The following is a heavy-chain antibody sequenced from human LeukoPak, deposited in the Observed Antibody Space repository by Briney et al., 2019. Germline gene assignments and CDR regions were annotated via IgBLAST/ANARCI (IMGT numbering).Heavy chain of an antibody. CDR3: ASRPYGFLGPFDY. CDR1: GFTFSGDG. D-gene: IGHD3/OR15-3a*01. V-gene: IGHV3-30*03. Sequence: PGRSLRLSCAASGFTFSGDGMHWVRQAPGKGLEWVAGISYDAGNKWYADSVKGRFTISRDNSKNTLYLQMNSLRPEDTAVYYCASRPYGFLGPFDYWGQGTLVTVSS. J-gene: IGHJ4*02. CDR2: ISYDAGNK.